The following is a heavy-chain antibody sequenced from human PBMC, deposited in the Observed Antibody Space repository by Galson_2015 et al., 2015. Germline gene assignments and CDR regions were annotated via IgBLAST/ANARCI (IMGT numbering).Heavy chain of an antibody. CDR1: GYTFTGYY. D-gene: IGHD1-26*01. Sequence: SVKVSCKASGYTFTGYYMHWVRQAPGQGLEWMGWINPNSGGTNYAQKFQGWVTMTRDTSISTAYMELSRLRSDDTAVYYCARESRGQPGVYYYYGMDVWGQGTTVTVSS. CDR2: INPNSGGT. CDR3: ARESRGQPGVYYYYGMDV. V-gene: IGHV1-2*04. J-gene: IGHJ6*02.